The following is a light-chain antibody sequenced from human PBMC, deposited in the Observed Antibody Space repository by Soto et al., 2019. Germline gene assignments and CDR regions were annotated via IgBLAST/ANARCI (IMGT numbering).Light chain of an antibody. CDR2: GAS. Sequence: EIVMTQSPATLSVSPGERATLSCRASQSVSSNLAWYQQKPAQAPRLLIYGASTRATGIPARFSGSGAGTEFSLTISSLQSEDFAVYYCQQSKCWRPLTFGGGTKVEIK. V-gene: IGKV3-15*01. CDR3: QQSKCWRPLT. CDR1: QSVSSN. J-gene: IGKJ4*01.